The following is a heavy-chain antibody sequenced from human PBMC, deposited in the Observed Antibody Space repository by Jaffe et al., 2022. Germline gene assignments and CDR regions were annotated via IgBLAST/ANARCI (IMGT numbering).Heavy chain of an antibody. V-gene: IGHV4-39*01. D-gene: IGHD3-3*01. Sequence: QLQLQESGPGLVKPSETLSLTCTVSGGSISSSSYYWGWIRQPPGKGLEWIGSIYYSGSTYYNPSLKSRVTISVDTSKNQFSLKLSSVTAADTAVYYCARRITIFGVVDDYWGQGTLVTVSS. CDR2: IYYSGST. J-gene: IGHJ4*02. CDR3: ARRITIFGVVDDY. CDR1: GGSISSSSYY.